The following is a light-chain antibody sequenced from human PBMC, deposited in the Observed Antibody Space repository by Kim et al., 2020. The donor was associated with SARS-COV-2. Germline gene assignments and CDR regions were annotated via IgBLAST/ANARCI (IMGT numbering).Light chain of an antibody. J-gene: IGLJ1*01. CDR2: YDS. CDR1: NIGSRS. CDR3: QVWDSSSDHPV. V-gene: IGLV3-21*04. Sequence: PVKTARITCGVNNIGSRSVHWYQQKPGQAPVLVIYYDSDRPSGIPERFSGSNSGNTAALTISRVEAGDEADYYCQVWDSSSDHPVFGTGTKVTVL.